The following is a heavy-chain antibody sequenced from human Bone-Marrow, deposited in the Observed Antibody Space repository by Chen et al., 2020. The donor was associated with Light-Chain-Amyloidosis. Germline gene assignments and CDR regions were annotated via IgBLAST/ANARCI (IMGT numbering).Heavy chain of an antibody. V-gene: IGHV2-70*04. J-gene: IGHJ3*01. CDR2: IDWDGDK. CDR1: GFSLSSNGMR. D-gene: IGHD3-9*01. CDR3: ARMSFFETSDALDV. Sequence: QVTVKKSGPALVKPTQTLTLTCTFSGFSLSSNGMRLNWIRQPPGKALEWLARIDWDGDKYYTPSLETRLTISKDPSENQVVLTMTNMDPVDTATYYCARMSFFETSDALDVWGQGTMITVSS.